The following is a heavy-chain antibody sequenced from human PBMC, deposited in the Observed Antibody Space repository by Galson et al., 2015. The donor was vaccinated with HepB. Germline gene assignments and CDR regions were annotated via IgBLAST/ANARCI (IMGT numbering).Heavy chain of an antibody. V-gene: IGHV3-7*01. CDR3: ARDNHYGSGSYPDASDI. CDR1: GFTFSRYW. Sequence: SLRLSCAASGFTFSRYWMSWVRQAPGKGLEWVANIKQDGSAKNYVDSVKGRFTISRDNAKNSLYLQMNSLRVEDTAVYYCARDNHYGSGSYPDASDIWGQGTMVTVSS. J-gene: IGHJ3*02. CDR2: IKQDGSAK. D-gene: IGHD3-10*01.